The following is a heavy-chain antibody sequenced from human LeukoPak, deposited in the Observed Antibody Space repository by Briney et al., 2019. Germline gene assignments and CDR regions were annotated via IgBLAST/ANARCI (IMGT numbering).Heavy chain of an antibody. CDR2: IYYGGST. J-gene: IGHJ4*02. D-gene: IGHD3-16*02. CDR1: GGSISSSSYY. CDR3: ARQVLDDYVWGSYRMSFDY. V-gene: IGHV4-39*01. Sequence: PSETLSLTCTVSGGSISSSSYYWGWIRQPPGKGLEWIGSIYYGGSTYYNPSLKSRVTISVDTSKNQFSLKLSSVTAADTAVYYCARQVLDDYVWGSYRMSFDYWGQGTLVTVSS.